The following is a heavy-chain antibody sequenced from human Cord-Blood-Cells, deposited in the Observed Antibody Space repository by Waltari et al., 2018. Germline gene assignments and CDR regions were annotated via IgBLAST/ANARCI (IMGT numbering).Heavy chain of an antibody. CDR3: ARGPIQLDY. J-gene: IGHJ4*02. V-gene: IGHV4-38-2*02. Sequence: QVQLQESGPGLVKPSETLSLTCTVSGYSISSGYYWGWIRQPPGKGLEWIGSIYHSGSTYYNPSIKSRVIISVDTSKNQFSLKLSSVTAADTAVYYCARGPIQLDYWGQGTLVTVSS. CDR2: IYHSGST. D-gene: IGHD6-6*01. CDR1: GYSISSGYY.